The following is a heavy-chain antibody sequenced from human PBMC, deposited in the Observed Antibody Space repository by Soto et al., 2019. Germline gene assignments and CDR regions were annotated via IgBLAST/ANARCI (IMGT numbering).Heavy chain of an antibody. CDR1: GFTFSSYA. V-gene: IGHV3-23*01. Sequence: PGGSLRLSCAASGFTFSSYAMSWVRQAPGKGLEWVSAISGSGGSTYYADSVKGRFTISRDNSKNTLYLQMNSLRAEDTAVYYCAKNPYPGIAVAGTTGWGQGTLVTVSS. J-gene: IGHJ4*02. D-gene: IGHD6-19*01. CDR3: AKNPYPGIAVAGTTG. CDR2: ISGSGGST.